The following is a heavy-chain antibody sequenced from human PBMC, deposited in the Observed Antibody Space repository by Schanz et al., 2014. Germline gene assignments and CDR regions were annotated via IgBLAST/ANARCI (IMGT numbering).Heavy chain of an antibody. CDR2: IKHDGSVK. V-gene: IGHV3-7*05. CDR3: AKYRGYYRVSGSYRELEY. D-gene: IGHD3-10*01. CDR1: GFTFSDYW. J-gene: IGHJ4*02. Sequence: EVQLVESGGGLVQPGGSLRLSCTASGFTFSDYWLSWVRQAPGKGQEWVANIKHDGSVKDYVDSVEGRFTISRDNAKRSLFLQMNSLRVEDTAVYYCAKYRGYYRVSGSYRELEYWGQGTLVTVSS.